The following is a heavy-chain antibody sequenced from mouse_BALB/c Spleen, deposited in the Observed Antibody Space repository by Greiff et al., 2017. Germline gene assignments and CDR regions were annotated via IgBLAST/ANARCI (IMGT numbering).Heavy chain of an antibody. CDR1: GFTFSSYA. CDR2: ISSGGST. Sequence: EVMLVESGGGLVKPGGSLKLSCAASGFTFSSYAMSWVRQTPEKRLEWVASISSGGSTYYPDSVKGRFTISRDNARNILYLQMSSLRSEDTAMYYCARGESPYYYGSSRWYFDVWGAGTTVTVSS. J-gene: IGHJ1*01. CDR3: ARGESPYYYGSSRWYFDV. D-gene: IGHD1-1*01. V-gene: IGHV5-6-5*01.